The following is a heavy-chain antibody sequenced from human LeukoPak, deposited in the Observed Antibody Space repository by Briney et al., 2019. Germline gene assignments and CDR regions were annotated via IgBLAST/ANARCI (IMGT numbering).Heavy chain of an antibody. Sequence: GGSLRLSCAASGFTSGSFAMNWVRQAPGEGLEWVSAVTGAGGDTYYADSVKGRFTISGDNSKNTLYLQMSSLRAEDTAIYYCAKGGSMRVGDVLDYWGQGTLVPVSS. D-gene: IGHD3-22*01. CDR1: GFTSGSFA. V-gene: IGHV3-23*01. J-gene: IGHJ4*02. CDR3: AKGGSMRVGDVLDY. CDR2: VTGAGGDT.